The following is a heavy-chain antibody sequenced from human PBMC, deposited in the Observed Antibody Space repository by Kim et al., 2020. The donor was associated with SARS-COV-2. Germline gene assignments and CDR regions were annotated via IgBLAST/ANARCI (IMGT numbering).Heavy chain of an antibody. CDR1: GYTFTSYG. D-gene: IGHD5-12*01. J-gene: IGHJ6*03. Sequence: ASVKVSCKASGYTFTSYGISWVRQAPGQGLEWMGWISAYNGNTNYAQKLQGRVTMTTDTSTSTAYMELRSLRSDDTAVYYCARVNSGYVSYYYMDVWGKGTTVTVSS. CDR3: ARVNSGYVSYYYMDV. V-gene: IGHV1-18*01. CDR2: ISAYNGNT.